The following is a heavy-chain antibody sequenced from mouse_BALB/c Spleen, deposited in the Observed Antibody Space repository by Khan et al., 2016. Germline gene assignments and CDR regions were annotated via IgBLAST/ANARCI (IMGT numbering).Heavy chain of an antibody. CDR1: GYTFTNYG. CDR3: AISRYYSASSRYLDF. V-gene: IGHV9-3-1*01. CDR2: INTYSGES. J-gene: IGHJ1*01. D-gene: IGHD6-2*01. Sequence: QIQLEQSGSELKKPGEIVKISCKASGYTFTNYGMNWVKQAPGKGLKWMGWINTYSGESTYADDFKGRFAFSLETSANTAYLQINNLKNEDTATYVSAISRYYSASSRYLDFWGAGTTVTVSS.